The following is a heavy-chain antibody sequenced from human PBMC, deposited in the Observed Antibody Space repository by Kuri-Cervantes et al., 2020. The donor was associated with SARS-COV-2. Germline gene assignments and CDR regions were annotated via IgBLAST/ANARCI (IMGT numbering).Heavy chain of an antibody. D-gene: IGHD3-22*01. CDR3: ARQSYDSSGYFPLNAFDL. Sequence: ASMKVSCKSSGYTFSGYFIHWVRQAPGQGLEWMAWINPNNGDTRYAETFHGRVTVTRDTSISTVYLEMSRLRSDDTAVYYCARQSYDSSGYFPLNAFDLWGQGTMVTVSS. CDR1: GYTFSGYF. J-gene: IGHJ3*01. CDR2: INPNNGDT. V-gene: IGHV1-2*02.